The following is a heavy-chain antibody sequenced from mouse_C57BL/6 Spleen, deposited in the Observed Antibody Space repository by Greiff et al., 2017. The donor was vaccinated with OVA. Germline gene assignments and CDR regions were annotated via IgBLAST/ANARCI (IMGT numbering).Heavy chain of an antibody. CDR3: ARAHYDGYYGLDY. D-gene: IGHD2-3*01. V-gene: IGHV1-82*01. J-gene: IGHJ2*01. CDR2: IYPGDGDT. CDR1: GYAFSSSW. Sequence: VQLQQSGPELVKPGASVKISCKASGYAFSSSWMNWVKQRPGKGLEWIGRIYPGDGDTNYNGKFKGKATLTADKSSSTAYMQLSSLTSEDSAVYFCARAHYDGYYGLDYWGQGTTLTVSS.